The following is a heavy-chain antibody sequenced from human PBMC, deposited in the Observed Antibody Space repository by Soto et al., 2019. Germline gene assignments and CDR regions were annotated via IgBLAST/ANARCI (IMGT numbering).Heavy chain of an antibody. Sequence: QVQLQESGPGLVKPSETLSLTCAVSGASVSSGSYQWSWIRQSPGKGLEWIAVISFTGRTNSKPSLKSRFIFSEDAYKNLFSLKLTSVTAADTALYFCARLQFYVFWSGSDPLDVWGQGTTVTVSS. J-gene: IGHJ6*02. CDR3: ARLQFYVFWSGSDPLDV. CDR1: GASVSSGSYQ. D-gene: IGHD3-3*01. CDR2: ISFTGRT. V-gene: IGHV4-61*01.